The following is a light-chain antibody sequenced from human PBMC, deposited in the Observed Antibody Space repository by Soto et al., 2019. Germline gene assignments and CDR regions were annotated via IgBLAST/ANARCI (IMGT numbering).Light chain of an antibody. Sequence: DIQLTQSPSFLSASVEDRVTISCRASYDISSSLAWYQQEPGKPPKILIYDSSALQTAVPSRFNGRGSGRKFTLTISGLQFWDFATYFCQQLSHYPYTFGQGTKLEI. CDR2: DSS. CDR3: QQLSHYPYT. V-gene: IGKV1-9*01. J-gene: IGKJ2*01. CDR1: YDISSS.